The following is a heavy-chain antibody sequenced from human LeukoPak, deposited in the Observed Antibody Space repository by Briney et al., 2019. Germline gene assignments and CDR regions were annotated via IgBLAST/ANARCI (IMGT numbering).Heavy chain of an antibody. Sequence: AASVKVSCKASGYTFTSYDINWVRQATGQGLEWMGWMNPNSGNTGYAQKFQGRVTMTRNTSISTAYMELSSLRSEDTAVYYCARGLPDDYDIGGALYYFDYWGQGTLVTVSS. CDR1: GYTFTSYD. V-gene: IGHV1-8*01. CDR3: ARGLPDDYDIGGALYYFDY. D-gene: IGHD3-9*01. CDR2: MNPNSGNT. J-gene: IGHJ4*02.